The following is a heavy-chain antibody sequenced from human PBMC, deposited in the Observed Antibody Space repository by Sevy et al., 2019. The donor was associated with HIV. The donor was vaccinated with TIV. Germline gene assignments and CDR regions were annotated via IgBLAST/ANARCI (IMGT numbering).Heavy chain of an antibody. CDR3: ARIDYGDYEITREYYIGA. Sequence: GGSLRLSCAASGFTFSTYSMNWVRQAPGKGLEWVSSISSSSTYIYYADSVKGRFTISRNNAKNSMFLQMNSLRAEDTAMYFYARIDYGDYEITREYYIGAWGKGTTVTVSS. J-gene: IGHJ6*03. D-gene: IGHD4-17*01. CDR2: ISSSSTYI. CDR1: GFTFSTYS. V-gene: IGHV3-21*01.